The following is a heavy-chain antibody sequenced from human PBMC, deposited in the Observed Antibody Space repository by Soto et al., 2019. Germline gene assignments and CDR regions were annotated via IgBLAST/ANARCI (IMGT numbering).Heavy chain of an antibody. Sequence: GESLKISCKGSGYTFTTYWITWVRQMPGKGLEWMGRIDPSNSDTNYNPFFQGHVTISADMSISTAYLQWSGLKASDTAIYYCAGLTGLVPVSFDNWGQGTLVTVSS. D-gene: IGHD2-2*01. J-gene: IGHJ4*02. CDR1: GYTFTTYW. V-gene: IGHV5-10-1*01. CDR3: AGLTGLVPVSFDN. CDR2: IDPSNSDT.